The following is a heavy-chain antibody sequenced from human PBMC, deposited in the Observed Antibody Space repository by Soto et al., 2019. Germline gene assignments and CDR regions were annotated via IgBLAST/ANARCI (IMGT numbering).Heavy chain of an antibody. CDR2: IYSGGST. V-gene: IGHV3-53*01. CDR1: GVTVSSNY. D-gene: IGHD4-4*01. CDR3: ARSKSDLYYYYGMDV. Sequence: PGGAVRVSCAVSGVTVSSNYMSWVRQAPVKGLEWVSVIYSGGSTYYADSVKGRFTISRDNSKNTLYLQMNSLRAEDTAVYYCARSKSDLYYYYGMDVWGQGTTVTVSS. J-gene: IGHJ6*02.